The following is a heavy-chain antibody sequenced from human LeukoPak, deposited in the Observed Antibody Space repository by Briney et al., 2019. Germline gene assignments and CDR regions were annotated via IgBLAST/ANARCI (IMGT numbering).Heavy chain of an antibody. CDR2: ISSSSSTI. D-gene: IGHD3-3*01. CDR3: ARYYDFWA. V-gene: IGHV3-48*01. CDR1: GFTVSSNY. J-gene: IGHJ4*02. Sequence: GGSLRLSCAASGFTVSSNYMSWVRQAPGKGLEWVSYISSSSSTIYYADSVKGRFTISRDNAKNSLYLQMNSLRAEDTAVYYCARYYDFWAWGQGTLVTVSS.